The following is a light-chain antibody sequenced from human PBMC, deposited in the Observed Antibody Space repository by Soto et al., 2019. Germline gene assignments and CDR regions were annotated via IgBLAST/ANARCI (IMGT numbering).Light chain of an antibody. J-gene: IGKJ2*01. V-gene: IGKV1-33*01. Sequence: DILMTQSPSSLSPSVGDRVTITCQASQDISKYLNWYQQKPGTPPKLLIYHSSNLETGVPSRFSGSGSTTHFILTISSLQPEDIATYFCQQYDSFPRTFGQGTKLDLK. CDR1: QDISKY. CDR3: QQYDSFPRT. CDR2: HSS.